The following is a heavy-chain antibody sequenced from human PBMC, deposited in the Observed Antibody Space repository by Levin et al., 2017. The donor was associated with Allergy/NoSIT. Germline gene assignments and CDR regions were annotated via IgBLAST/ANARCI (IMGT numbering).Heavy chain of an antibody. J-gene: IGHJ5*02. CDR1: GFTFSSYA. D-gene: IGHD3-22*01. CDR2: ISGSGGTT. CDR3: AKVAYYYDSSGYYVSWFDP. Sequence: PGGSLRLSCAASGFTFSSYAMSWVRQAPGKGLEWVSAISGSGGTTYYADSVKGRFTISRDNSKNTLYLQMNSLRAEDTAVYYCAKVAYYYDSSGYYVSWFDPWGQGTLVTVSS. V-gene: IGHV3-23*01.